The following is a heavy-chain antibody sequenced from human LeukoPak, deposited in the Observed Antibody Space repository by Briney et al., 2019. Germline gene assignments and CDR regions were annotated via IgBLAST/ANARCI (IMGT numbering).Heavy chain of an antibody. Sequence: GGSLRLSCAASGFTFSSYEMNWVRQAPGKGLEWVSYISSSGSTIYYADSVKGRFTISRDNAKNSLYLQMNSLRAEDTAVYYCARAVGGWQWLLYFDYWGQGTLVTVSS. V-gene: IGHV3-48*03. J-gene: IGHJ4*02. D-gene: IGHD6-19*01. CDR3: ARAVGGWQWLLYFDY. CDR1: GFTFSSYE. CDR2: ISSSGSTI.